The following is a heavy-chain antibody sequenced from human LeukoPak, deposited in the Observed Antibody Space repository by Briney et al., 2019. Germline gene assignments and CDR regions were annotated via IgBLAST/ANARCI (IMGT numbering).Heavy chain of an antibody. Sequence: TGGSLRLSCAASGFTFDDYVMHWVRQVPGKGLEWVSLISWEGGSTFYADSVKGRFTISRDNASNFLYLQMNSLRAEDTALYYCARAYKDRSLAGKKEFFQHWGQGTLVTVSS. D-gene: IGHD6-19*01. J-gene: IGHJ1*01. CDR3: ARAYKDRSLAGKKEFFQH. CDR2: ISWEGGST. V-gene: IGHV3-43D*03. CDR1: GFTFDDYV.